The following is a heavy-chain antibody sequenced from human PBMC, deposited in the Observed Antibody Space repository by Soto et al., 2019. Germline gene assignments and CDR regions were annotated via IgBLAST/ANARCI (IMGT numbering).Heavy chain of an antibody. Sequence: GGSLRLSCAASGFTFSSYSMNWVRQAPGKGLEWVSSISSSSSYIYYADSVKGRFTISRDNAKNSLYLQMNSLRAEDTAVYYCARARGIAARPKYFQHWGQGTLVTVSS. V-gene: IGHV3-21*01. CDR1: GFTFSSYS. J-gene: IGHJ1*01. CDR3: ARARGIAARPKYFQH. D-gene: IGHD6-6*01. CDR2: ISSSSSYI.